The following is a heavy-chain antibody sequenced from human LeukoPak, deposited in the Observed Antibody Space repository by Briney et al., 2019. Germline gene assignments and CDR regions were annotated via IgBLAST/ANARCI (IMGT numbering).Heavy chain of an antibody. D-gene: IGHD7-27*01. CDR2: ADPEDSKKT. CDR3: ATPGDPMDY. V-gene: IGHV1-69-2*01. CDR1: GYTFTDYY. Sequence: EASVKVSCKASGYTFTDYYMHWVQQAPGKGLEWMGRADPEDSKKTIYAEKFQGRVTMTTDTSTDTAYMELSSLRSEDTAMYYCATPGDPMDYWGQGTLVTVSS. J-gene: IGHJ4*02.